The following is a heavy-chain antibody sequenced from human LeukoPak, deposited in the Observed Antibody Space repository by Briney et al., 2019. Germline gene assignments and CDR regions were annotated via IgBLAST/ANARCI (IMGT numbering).Heavy chain of an antibody. Sequence: PSETLSLTCTVSGGSITSAYWSWVRQPPGKGLEWIGYISYSGSTNYNPSLKSRVTMSLDTSKNQFSLKLSSVTAADTAVYYCTRTYSSSSIDYWGQGALVTVSS. CDR3: TRTYSSSSIDY. CDR2: ISYSGST. J-gene: IGHJ4*02. V-gene: IGHV4-59*01. CDR1: GGSITSAY. D-gene: IGHD6-6*01.